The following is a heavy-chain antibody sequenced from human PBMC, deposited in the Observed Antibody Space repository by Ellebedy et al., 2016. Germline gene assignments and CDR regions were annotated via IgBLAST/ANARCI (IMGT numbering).Heavy chain of an antibody. D-gene: IGHD3-22*01. CDR2: ISYDGEGT. V-gene: IGHV3-30*18. Sequence: GESLKISXEASGLPFGSKCMHWVRQAPGKGLEWVAAISYDGEGTDYADAVKGRFTISRDNSEDTLFLQMNSLRAEDTAVYYCAKDTSGYYGGYFDFWGQGTLVTVSS. CDR3: AKDTSGYYGGYFDF. J-gene: IGHJ4*02. CDR1: GLPFGSKC.